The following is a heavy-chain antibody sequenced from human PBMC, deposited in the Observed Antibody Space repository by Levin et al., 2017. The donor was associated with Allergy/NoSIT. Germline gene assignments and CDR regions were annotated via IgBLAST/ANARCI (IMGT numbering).Heavy chain of an antibody. D-gene: IGHD7-27*01. CDR1: GYTFTSYD. CDR2: MNANSGNT. J-gene: IGHJ3*02. CDR3: VRNPPNWGTFDI. Sequence: GESLKISCKASGYTFTSYDINWVRQATGQGLEWMGWMNANSGNTGYAQKFQGRVTMTRSTSISTAYMELSSLRSEDTAVYYCVRNPPNWGTFDIWGQGTMVTVSS. V-gene: IGHV1-8*01.